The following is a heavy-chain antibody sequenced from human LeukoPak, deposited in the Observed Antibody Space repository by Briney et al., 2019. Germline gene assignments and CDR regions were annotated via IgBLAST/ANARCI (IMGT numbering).Heavy chain of an antibody. CDR1: GFTFDDYA. J-gene: IGHJ4*02. CDR3: ARDLNWETY. Sequence: GGSLRLSCAASGFTFDDYAMHWVRQAPGKGLEWVSGISWNSGSIGYVDSVKGRFTISRDNAKNSLSLQMNSLRAEDTAVYYCARDLNWETYWGQGTLVTVSS. CDR2: ISWNSGSI. D-gene: IGHD7-27*01. V-gene: IGHV3-9*01.